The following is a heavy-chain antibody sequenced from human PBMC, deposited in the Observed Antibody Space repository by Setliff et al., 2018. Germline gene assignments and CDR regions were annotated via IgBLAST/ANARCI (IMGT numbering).Heavy chain of an antibody. V-gene: IGHV3-7*01. CDR3: ARGSGYLTSFYYYYYGMDV. CDR2: IKQDGSEK. CDR1: GFTFSSYW. D-gene: IGHD5-12*01. J-gene: IGHJ6*02. Sequence: GSLRLSCAASGFTFSSYWMSWVRQAPGKGLEWVANIKQDGSEKYYVDSVKGRFTISRDNAKNSLYLQMNSLRAEDTAVYYCARGSGYLTSFYYYYYGMDVWGQGTTVTVSS.